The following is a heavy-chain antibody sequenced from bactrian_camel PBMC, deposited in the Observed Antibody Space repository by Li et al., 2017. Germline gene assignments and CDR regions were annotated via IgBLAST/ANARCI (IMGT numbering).Heavy chain of an antibody. D-gene: IGHD2*01. J-gene: IGHJ4*01. Sequence: VESGGDSVQAGGSLKLSCEASGYEFKRCNMVWYRERQDKSRELVSSIGVDGTTSLADNVKGRFTISRDNAKNTLYLQMNRLKTEDCRVLLRHSRQLSLGPGDPGHRL. CDR2: IGVDGTT. CDR1: GYEFKRCN. V-gene: IGHV3S55*01. CDR3: HSRQLS.